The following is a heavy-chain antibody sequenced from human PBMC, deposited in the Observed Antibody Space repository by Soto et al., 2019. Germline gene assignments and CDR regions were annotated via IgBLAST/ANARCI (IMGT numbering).Heavy chain of an antibody. Sequence: ASVKVSCTASGGTFSSYAISWVRQAPGQGLEWMGGIIPIFGTANYAQKFQGRVTITADESTSTAYMELSSLRSEDTAVYYCAGRIAVAGTEVNYFDYWGQGTLVTVSS. D-gene: IGHD6-19*01. CDR1: GGTFSSYA. V-gene: IGHV1-69*01. CDR3: AGRIAVAGTEVNYFDY. CDR2: IIPIFGTA. J-gene: IGHJ4*02.